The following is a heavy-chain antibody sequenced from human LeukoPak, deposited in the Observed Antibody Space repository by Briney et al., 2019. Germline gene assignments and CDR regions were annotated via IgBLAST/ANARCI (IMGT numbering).Heavy chain of an antibody. CDR1: GGSFSGYY. Sequence: SETLSLTCAVYGGSFSGYYRSWIRQPPGKGLEWIGEINHSGSTNYNPSLKSRVTISVDTSKNQFSLKLSSVTAADTAVYYCARTSLDCSGGSCYSVWYFDLWGRGTLVTVSS. D-gene: IGHD2-15*01. CDR2: INHSGST. V-gene: IGHV4-34*01. J-gene: IGHJ2*01. CDR3: ARTSLDCSGGSCYSVWYFDL.